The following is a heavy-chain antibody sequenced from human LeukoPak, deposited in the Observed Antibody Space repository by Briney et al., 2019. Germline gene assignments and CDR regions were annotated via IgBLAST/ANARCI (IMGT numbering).Heavy chain of an antibody. CDR2: IYYSGST. CDR3: ASVIAAAGTLSYYFDY. D-gene: IGHD6-13*01. J-gene: IGHJ4*02. V-gene: IGHV4-61*01. Sequence: PSETLSLTCTVSGYSISSGYYWSWIRQPPGKGLEWIGYIYYSGSTNYNPSLKSRVTISVDTSKNQFSLKLSSVTAADTAVYYCASVIAAAGTLSYYFDYWGQGTLVTVSS. CDR1: GYSISSGYY.